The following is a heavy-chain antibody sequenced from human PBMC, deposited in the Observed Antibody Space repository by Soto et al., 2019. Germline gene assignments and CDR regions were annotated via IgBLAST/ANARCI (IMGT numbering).Heavy chain of an antibody. D-gene: IGHD6-6*01. J-gene: IGHJ6*02. CDR1: GYSFASYW. CDR2: IYPGDSDT. Sequence: PGESLKISCQGSGYSFASYWIGWVRQMPGKDLEWMGIIYPGDSDTRYSPSFQGQATISADKSISTAYLQWSSLKASDTAMYYCARNELAARWYGMDVWGQGTTVTVSS. V-gene: IGHV5-51*01. CDR3: ARNELAARWYGMDV.